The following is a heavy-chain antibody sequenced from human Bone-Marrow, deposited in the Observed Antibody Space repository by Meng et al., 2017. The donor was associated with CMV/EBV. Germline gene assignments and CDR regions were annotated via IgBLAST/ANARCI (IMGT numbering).Heavy chain of an antibody. V-gene: IGHV3-30*02. Sequence: LSLTCAASGFTFSRHVMQWVRQAPGKGLEWVAFIRPDGTTKGHADSVRGRFTISRDNSENMLYLQMNSLRAGDTAVYYCAKEELGMGDDWGQGMLVVASS. CDR3: AKEELGMGDD. CDR1: GFTFSRHV. J-gene: IGHJ4*02. D-gene: IGHD3-10*01. CDR2: IRPDGTTK.